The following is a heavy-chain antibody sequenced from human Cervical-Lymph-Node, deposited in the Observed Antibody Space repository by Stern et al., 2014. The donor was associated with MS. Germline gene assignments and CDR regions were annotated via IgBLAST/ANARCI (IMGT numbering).Heavy chain of an antibody. CDR1: GGTFRTNA. Sequence: VQLVQSGAEVKKPGSSVKVSCKASGGTFRTNAITWVRQAPGQGLEWMGRIIPTLGITNCAQKFQGRVTINADKSTSTVYMELSSLISEDTAVYYCARETGLDWFDPWGQGTLVTVSS. CDR3: ARETGLDWFDP. V-gene: IGHV1-69*09. CDR2: IIPTLGIT. D-gene: IGHD6-19*01. J-gene: IGHJ5*02.